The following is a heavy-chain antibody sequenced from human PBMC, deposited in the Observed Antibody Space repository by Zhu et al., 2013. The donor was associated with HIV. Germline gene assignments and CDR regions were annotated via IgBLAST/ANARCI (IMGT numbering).Heavy chain of an antibody. CDR3: ARRQAARPGGYYYYGMDV. V-gene: IGHV1-69*01. CDR1: GGTFSSYA. D-gene: IGHD6-6*01. CDR2: IIPIFGTA. Sequence: QVQLVQSGAEVKKPGSSVKVSCKASGGTFSSYAISWVRQAPGQGLEWMGGIIPIFGTANYAQKFQGRVTITADESTSTAYMELSSLRSEDTAVYYCARRQAARPGGYYYYGMDVWGQGTTVTVSS. J-gene: IGHJ6*02.